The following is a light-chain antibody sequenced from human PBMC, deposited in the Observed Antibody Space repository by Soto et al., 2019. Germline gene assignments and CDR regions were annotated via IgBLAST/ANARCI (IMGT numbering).Light chain of an antibody. CDR2: GAS. CDR3: QQYGSSLPWT. V-gene: IGKV3-20*01. CDR1: QSVSSSY. J-gene: IGKJ1*01. Sequence: EIVLTQSPGTLSLSPGERATLSCRASQSVSSSYLAWYQQKPGQAPRLLIYGASSRATGIPDRFSGSGSGTDFTLTISRLEPEDFAVYYCQQYGSSLPWTFCQGTKVEIK.